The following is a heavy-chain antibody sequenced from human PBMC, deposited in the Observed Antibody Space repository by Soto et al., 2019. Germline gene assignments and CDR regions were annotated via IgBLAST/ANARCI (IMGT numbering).Heavy chain of an antibody. J-gene: IGHJ3*02. CDR3: AKSRMYYYDSSGYYLRLDAFDI. D-gene: IGHD3-22*01. Sequence: GGSLRLSCAASGFTFSSYAMSWVRRAPGKGLEWVSAISGSGGSTYYADSVKGRLTISRDNSKNTLYLQMNSLRAEDTAVYYCAKSRMYYYDSSGYYLRLDAFDIWGQGTMVTVS. CDR2: ISGSGGST. CDR1: GFTFSSYA. V-gene: IGHV3-23*01.